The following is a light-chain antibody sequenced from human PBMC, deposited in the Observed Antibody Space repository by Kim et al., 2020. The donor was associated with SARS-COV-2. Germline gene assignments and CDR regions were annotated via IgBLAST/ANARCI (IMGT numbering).Light chain of an antibody. CDR3: SSYSSSDIVL. Sequence: GESNSISCTGTSSDVGGYNYVSWFQQHPGKAPKVIIYDVTKRPSGGSNRFSGSKSGNTASLTISGLQTDDEADYYCSSYSSSDIVLFGGGTKLTVL. J-gene: IGLJ2*01. CDR1: SSDVGGYNY. V-gene: IGLV2-14*04. CDR2: DVT.